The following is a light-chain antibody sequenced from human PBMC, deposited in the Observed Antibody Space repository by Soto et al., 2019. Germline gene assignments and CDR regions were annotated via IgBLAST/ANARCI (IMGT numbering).Light chain of an antibody. CDR1: SSDVGAYNY. J-gene: IGLJ3*02. V-gene: IGLV2-14*01. Sequence: QSALTQPASVSGSPGQSITISCTGTSSDVGAYNYVSWYQQHPGKAPKLMIYDVTNRPSGVSNRFSGSESGNTASLTISGLQAEDEADYYCSSYTTSTSVVFGGGTKLTVL. CDR2: DVT. CDR3: SSYTTSTSVV.